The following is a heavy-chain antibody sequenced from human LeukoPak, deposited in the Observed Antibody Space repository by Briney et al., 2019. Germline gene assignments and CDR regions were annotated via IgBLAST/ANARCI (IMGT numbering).Heavy chain of an antibody. V-gene: IGHV4-59*01. J-gene: IGHJ4*02. CDR1: GGSISSYY. CDR2: IYYSGST. CDR3: ARSDYGSGSSPFDY. D-gene: IGHD3-10*01. Sequence: SETLCLTCTVSGGSISSYYWSWIRQPPGKGLEWIGYIYYSGSTNYNPSLKSRVTISVDTSKNQFSLKLSSVTAADTAVYYCARSDYGSGSSPFDYWGQGTLVTVSS.